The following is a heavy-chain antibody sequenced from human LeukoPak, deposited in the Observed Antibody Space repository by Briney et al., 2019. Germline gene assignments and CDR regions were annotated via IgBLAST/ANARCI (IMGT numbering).Heavy chain of an antibody. V-gene: IGHV4-39*07. D-gene: IGHD3-3*01. CDR3: ATGITIFGVVTHGWFDP. Sequence: SETLSLTCTVSGGSISSSSYYWGWIRQPPGKGLEWIGSIYYSGSTYYNPSLKSRVTISVDTSKNQFSLKLSSVTAADTAVYYCATGITIFGVVTHGWFDPWGQGTLVTVSS. CDR2: IYYSGST. CDR1: GGSISSSSYY. J-gene: IGHJ5*02.